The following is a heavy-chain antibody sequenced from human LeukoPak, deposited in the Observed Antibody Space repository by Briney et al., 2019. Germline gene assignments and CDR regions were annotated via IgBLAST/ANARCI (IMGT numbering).Heavy chain of an antibody. Sequence: SVKVSCKASGGTFSSYAISWVRQAPGQGLEWMGGIIPIFGTASYAQKFQGRVTITTDESTSTAYMELSSLRSEDTAVYYCAREGSSGWYGWYFDYWGQGTLVTVSS. CDR2: IIPIFGTA. CDR1: GGTFSSYA. D-gene: IGHD6-19*01. V-gene: IGHV1-69*05. CDR3: AREGSSGWYGWYFDY. J-gene: IGHJ4*02.